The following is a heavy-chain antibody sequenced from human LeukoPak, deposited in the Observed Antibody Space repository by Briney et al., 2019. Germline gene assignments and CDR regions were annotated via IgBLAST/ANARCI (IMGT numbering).Heavy chain of an antibody. CDR3: ARDPYSGSYGAYYYYFMDV. J-gene: IGHJ6*03. V-gene: IGHV3-30*02. Sequence: GGSLRLSCAASGLTLSSYGMHWVRQAPGKGLEWVAFIRYEGTKKYADSGKGRFTISRGNSRSTLYLQMNSLRAEDTAVYYCARDPYSGSYGAYYYYFMDVWGKGTTVTISS. CDR1: GLTLSSYG. D-gene: IGHD1-26*01. CDR2: IRYEGTKK.